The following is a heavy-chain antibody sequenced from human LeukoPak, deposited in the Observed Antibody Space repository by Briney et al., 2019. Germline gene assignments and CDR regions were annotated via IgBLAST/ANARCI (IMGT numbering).Heavy chain of an antibody. Sequence: SETLSLTCAVYGGSFSGYYWSWIRQPPGKGLEWIGYIYYSGSTNYNPSLKSRVTISVDTSKNQFSLKLSSVTAADTAVYYCAREWSGFDFWGQGIMVTVSS. CDR1: GGSFSGYY. CDR2: IYYSGST. V-gene: IGHV4-59*01. D-gene: IGHD2-15*01. J-gene: IGHJ3*01. CDR3: AREWSGFDF.